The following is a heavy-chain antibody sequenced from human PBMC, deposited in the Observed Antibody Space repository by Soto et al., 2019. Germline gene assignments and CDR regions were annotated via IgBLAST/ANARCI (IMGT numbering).Heavy chain of an antibody. J-gene: IGHJ5*02. CDR2: IYYSGST. V-gene: IGHV4-39*01. Sequence: TLSLTCTVSGGSISRSTYYWGWIRQPPGKGLEWIGSIYYSGSTYYRPSLKSRVTISVDTSKNQFSLKLSSVTAADTAVYYCARQVPAAIRLGWFDPWGQGTLVTV. CDR3: ARQVPAAIRLGWFDP. CDR1: GGSISRSTYY. D-gene: IGHD2-2*02.